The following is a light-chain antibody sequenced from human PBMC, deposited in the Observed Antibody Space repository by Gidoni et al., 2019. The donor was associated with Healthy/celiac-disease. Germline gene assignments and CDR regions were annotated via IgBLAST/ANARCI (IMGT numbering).Light chain of an antibody. CDR2: WAS. CDR1: QSVLYSSNNKNY. Sequence: DIVMTQPPDSLAVSLGERATINCKSSQSVLYSSNNKNYLAWYQQKPGQPPKLLIYWASTRESGVPDRFSGSGSGTDFTLTISSLQAEDVAVYYCQQYYSTGYTFGQGTKLEIK. J-gene: IGKJ2*01. CDR3: QQYYSTGYT. V-gene: IGKV4-1*01.